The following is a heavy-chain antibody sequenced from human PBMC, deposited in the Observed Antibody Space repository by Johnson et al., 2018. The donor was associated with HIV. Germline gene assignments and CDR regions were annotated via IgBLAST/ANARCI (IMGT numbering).Heavy chain of an antibody. J-gene: IGHJ3*01. CDR1: GFTFSSYA. CDR3: ARLPSGYSRDGFNV. V-gene: IGHV3-30*04. Sequence: QVQLVESGGGVVQPGRSLKLSCAASGFTFSSYAMHWVRQAPGKGLEWVAVISYDGSNKYYADSVKGRFTISRDNSKNTLYLQMNSLRAEDTAVYYCARLPSGYSRDGFNVWGQGTMVTLSS. CDR2: ISYDGSNK. D-gene: IGHD5-18*01.